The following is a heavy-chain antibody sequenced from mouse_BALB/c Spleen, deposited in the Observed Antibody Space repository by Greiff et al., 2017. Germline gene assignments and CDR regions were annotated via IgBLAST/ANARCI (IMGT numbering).Heavy chain of an antibody. D-gene: IGHD2-1*01. CDR1: GYAFTNYL. CDR3: ARWDYGNSWFAY. J-gene: IGHJ3*01. CDR2: INPGSGGT. V-gene: IGHV1-54*01. Sequence: VQLQQSGAELVRPGTSVKVSCKASGYAFTNYLIEWVKQRPGQGLEWIGVINPGSGGTNYNEKFKGKATLTADKSSSTAYMQLSSLTSDDSAVYFCARWDYGNSWFAYWGQGTLVTVSA.